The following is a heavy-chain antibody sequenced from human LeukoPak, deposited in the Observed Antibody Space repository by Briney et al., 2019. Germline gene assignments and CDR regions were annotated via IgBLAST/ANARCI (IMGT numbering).Heavy chain of an antibody. CDR3: ARDWGSGSYYFDY. D-gene: IGHD1-26*01. CDR1: GLTFSSHG. J-gene: IGHJ4*02. V-gene: IGHV3-33*01. Sequence: GGSLRLSCAASGLTFSSHGMHWVRQAPGKGLEWVAVIWYDGSNKYYADSVKGRFTISRDNSKNTLYLQMNSLRAEDTAVYYCARDWGSGSYYFDYWGQGTLVTVSS. CDR2: IWYDGSNK.